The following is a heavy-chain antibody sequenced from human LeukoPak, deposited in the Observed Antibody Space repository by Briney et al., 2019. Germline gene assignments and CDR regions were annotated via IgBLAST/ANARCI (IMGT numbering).Heavy chain of an antibody. CDR2: ISAYNGNT. Sequence: GASVKVSCKASGYTFTSYGISWVRQAPGQGLEWMGWISAYNGNTNYAQKLQGRVTITTDTSTSTAYTELRSLRSDDTAVYYCARADYGDYTDYFDYWGQGTLVTVSS. V-gene: IGHV1-18*01. D-gene: IGHD4-17*01. J-gene: IGHJ4*02. CDR1: GYTFTSYG. CDR3: ARADYGDYTDYFDY.